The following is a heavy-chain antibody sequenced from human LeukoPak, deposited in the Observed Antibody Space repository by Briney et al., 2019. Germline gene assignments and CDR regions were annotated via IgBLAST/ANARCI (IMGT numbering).Heavy chain of an antibody. J-gene: IGHJ3*02. Sequence: PSEPLSLTCTVSGGSISSYYWSWIRQPPGKGLEWIGYIYYSGSTNYNPSLKSRVTISVDTSKNQFSLKLSSVTAADAAVYYCAREAPYSSGWYRAAFGIWGQGTMVTVSS. CDR2: IYYSGST. V-gene: IGHV4-59*01. D-gene: IGHD6-19*01. CDR1: GGSISSYY. CDR3: AREAPYSSGWYRAAFGI.